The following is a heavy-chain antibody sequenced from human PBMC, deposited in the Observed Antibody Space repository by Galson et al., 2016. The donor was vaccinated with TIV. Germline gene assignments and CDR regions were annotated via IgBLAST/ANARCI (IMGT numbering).Heavy chain of an antibody. J-gene: IGHJ4*02. CDR3: ATYGSGRQASFDF. CDR1: GYTFTRYY. D-gene: IGHD3-10*01. Sequence: SVKVSCKASGYTFTRYYMHWMRQAPRQGLEWMGVIDPSGGSTTYAQKFQGRVTMTRDTSTSTVYMELSSLTSEDTAVYYCATYGSGRQASFDFWGQGTLVTVSS. V-gene: IGHV1-46*03. CDR2: IDPSGGST.